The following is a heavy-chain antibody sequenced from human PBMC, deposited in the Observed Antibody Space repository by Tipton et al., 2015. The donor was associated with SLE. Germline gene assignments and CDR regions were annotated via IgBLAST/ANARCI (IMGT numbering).Heavy chain of an antibody. D-gene: IGHD3-10*01. CDR3: ARHSRHITSSGIYPKAGSQH. CDR2: IKHTGST. CDR1: GGSFSDHF. Sequence: TLSLTCAVYGGSFSDHFWSWIRQPPGKGLEWIGEIKHTGSTTYNPSLGSRVTIFVDTSNNQFSLRLSSVTAADTAVYYCARHSRHITSSGIYPKAGSQHWGQGTLVTVSS. V-gene: IGHV4-34*01. J-gene: IGHJ1*01.